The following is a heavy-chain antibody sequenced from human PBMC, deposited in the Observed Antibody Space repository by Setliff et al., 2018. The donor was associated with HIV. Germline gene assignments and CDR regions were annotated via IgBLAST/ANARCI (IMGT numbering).Heavy chain of an antibody. Sequence: ASVKVSCKSSGYTFTGSFMHWVRQAPGQGLVWMGWINPFTGGTNYAQKFQGRVTMTRDTSINTAYMELTSLKSDDTAVYYCAKVFAFGVDGFDIWGQGTMVT. D-gene: IGHD3-10*01. CDR1: GYTFTGSF. CDR2: INPFTGGT. CDR3: AKVFAFGVDGFDI. J-gene: IGHJ3*02. V-gene: IGHV1-2*02.